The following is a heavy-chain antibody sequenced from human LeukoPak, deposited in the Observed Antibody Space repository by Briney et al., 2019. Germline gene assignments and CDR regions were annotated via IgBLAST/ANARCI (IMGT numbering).Heavy chain of an antibody. CDR2: IYSDGRT. J-gene: IGHJ4*02. CDR3: AKVKGWYGDGYFDY. CDR1: GFAVSSNY. D-gene: IGHD6-19*01. V-gene: IGHV3-53*01. Sequence: GGSLRLSCAASGFAVSSNYMNWVRQAPGRGLEWVSVIYSDGRTYYANSMEGRFTISRENSNNTVYLHMNSLRAEDTAVYYCAKVKGWYGDGYFDYWGQGTLVTVSS.